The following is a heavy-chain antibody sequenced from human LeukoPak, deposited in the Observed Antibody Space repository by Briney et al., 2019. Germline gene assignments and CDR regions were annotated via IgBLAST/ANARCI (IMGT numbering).Heavy chain of an antibody. D-gene: IGHD3-10*02. CDR2: INHSGST. CDR3: ARGSRLFGYSDLIGY. J-gene: IGHJ4*02. V-gene: IGHV4-34*01. CDR1: GGSFSGYY. Sequence: TSETLSLTCAVYGGSFSGYYWSWIRQPRGKWLEWIGEINHSGSTNYNPSLKSRVTISVDTSKNQFSLKLSSVTAADTAVYYCARGSRLFGYSDLIGYWGQGTLVTVSS.